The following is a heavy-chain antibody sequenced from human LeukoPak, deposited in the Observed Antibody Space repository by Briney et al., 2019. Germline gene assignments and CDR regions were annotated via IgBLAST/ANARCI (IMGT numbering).Heavy chain of an antibody. Sequence: KPSETLSLTCAVSGYSISSGYYWGWIRQPPGKGLEWIGSIYHSGSTYYNPSLKSRVTISVDTSKNQFSLKLSSVTAADTAVYYCARGCPEFDYWGQGTLVTVSS. V-gene: IGHV4-38-2*01. CDR3: ARGCPEFDY. CDR2: IYHSGST. CDR1: GYSISSGYY. D-gene: IGHD2-2*01. J-gene: IGHJ4*02.